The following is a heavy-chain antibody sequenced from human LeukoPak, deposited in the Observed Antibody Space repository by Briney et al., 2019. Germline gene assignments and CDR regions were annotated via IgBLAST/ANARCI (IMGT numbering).Heavy chain of an antibody. Sequence: GASVKVSCKASGYTFTSFDINWVRQATGQGLEWMGWMNPNSGNTGYAQKFQGRVTITTDESTSTAYMELSSLRSEDTAVYYCARIGNIVGATGFDYWGQGTLVTVSS. CDR3: ARIGNIVGATGFDY. D-gene: IGHD1-26*01. CDR1: GYTFTSFD. V-gene: IGHV1-8*03. CDR2: MNPNSGNT. J-gene: IGHJ4*02.